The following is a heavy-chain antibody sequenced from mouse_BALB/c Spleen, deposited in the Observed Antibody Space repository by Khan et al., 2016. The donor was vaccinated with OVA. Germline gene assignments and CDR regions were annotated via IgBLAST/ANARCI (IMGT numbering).Heavy chain of an antibody. J-gene: IGHJ1*01. CDR1: GISITSGNYR. V-gene: IGHV3-5*02. Sequence: EVQLQESGPGLVKPSQTVSLTCTVTGISITSGNYRWSWLRQFPGNKLEWIGNIYYSGTVSYNPFLTSRTTTTRDTSNTQFFLEMNSLTAEDAATYSGERDYGSLYGYFDVWGEGTTVTVSS. CDR3: ERDYGSLYGYFDV. D-gene: IGHD1-1*01. CDR2: IYYSGTV.